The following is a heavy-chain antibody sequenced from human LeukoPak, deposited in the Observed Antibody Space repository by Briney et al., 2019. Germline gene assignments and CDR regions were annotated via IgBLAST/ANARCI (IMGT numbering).Heavy chain of an antibody. CDR2: INSDGSST. J-gene: IGHJ4*02. CDR1: GFTFSSYW. Sequence: VGSLRLSCAASGFTFSSYWMHWVRQAPGKGLGWVSRINSDGSSTSYADSVKGRFTISRDNAKTTLYLQMNSLRAEDTAVYYCARDIRWFGTFDYWGQGTLVTVSS. V-gene: IGHV3-74*01. CDR3: ARDIRWFGTFDY. D-gene: IGHD3-10*01.